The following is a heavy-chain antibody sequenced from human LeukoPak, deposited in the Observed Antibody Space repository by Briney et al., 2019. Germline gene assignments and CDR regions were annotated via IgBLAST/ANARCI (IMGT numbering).Heavy chain of an antibody. CDR1: GFAFSTYA. J-gene: IGHJ4*02. CDR3: AKVVGITPKYYFDY. Sequence: GGSLRLSCTASGFAFSTYAISWVRQAPGKGLEWVSGISGSGGSTYYADSVKGRFTISRDNSKNTLYLQMNSLSADDTAVYFCAKVVGITPKYYFDYWGQGTLVTVSS. D-gene: IGHD1-26*01. V-gene: IGHV3-23*01. CDR2: ISGSGGST.